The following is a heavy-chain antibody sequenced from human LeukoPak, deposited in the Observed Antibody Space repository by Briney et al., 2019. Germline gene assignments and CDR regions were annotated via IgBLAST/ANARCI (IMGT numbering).Heavy chain of an antibody. V-gene: IGHV4-38-2*02. D-gene: IGHD3-22*01. Sequence: SETLSLTCTVSGYSISSGYYWGWIRQSPGKGLEWIGSIYHSGSTNYNPSLKSRVTISVDKSKNQFSLKLSSVTAADTAVYYCASPPTYYYDSSGYYPWGRGTLVTVSS. CDR2: IYHSGST. CDR3: ASPPTYYYDSSGYYP. CDR1: GYSISSGYY. J-gene: IGHJ5*02.